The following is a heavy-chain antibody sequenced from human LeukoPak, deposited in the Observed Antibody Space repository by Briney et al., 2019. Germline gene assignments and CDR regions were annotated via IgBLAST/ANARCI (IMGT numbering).Heavy chain of an antibody. CDR3: ARDRGTWNDDGFDY. V-gene: IGHV4-61*02. CDR1: GGSISSSSYY. Sequence: SETLSLTCTVSGGSISSSSYYWGWIHQPAGKGLEWIGRIYISGSTNYNPSLKSRVTMSVDTSKNQFSLKLSSVTAADTAVYYCARDRGTWNDDGFDYWGQGTLVTVSS. J-gene: IGHJ4*02. D-gene: IGHD1-1*01. CDR2: IYISGST.